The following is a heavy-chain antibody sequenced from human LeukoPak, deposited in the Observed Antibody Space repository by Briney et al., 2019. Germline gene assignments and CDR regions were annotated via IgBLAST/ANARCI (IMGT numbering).Heavy chain of an antibody. J-gene: IGHJ4*02. Sequence: HGGSLRLSCAASGFTFSDYYMSWIRQAPGKGLEWVSFISSSLYTNYADSVKGRFTISRDNAENSMYLQMNSLRAEDTAVYYCARDLRTSSSSQIGYWGQGTLVTVSS. V-gene: IGHV3-11*06. CDR3: ARDLRTSSSSQIGY. D-gene: IGHD2-2*01. CDR1: GFTFSDYY. CDR2: ISSSLYT.